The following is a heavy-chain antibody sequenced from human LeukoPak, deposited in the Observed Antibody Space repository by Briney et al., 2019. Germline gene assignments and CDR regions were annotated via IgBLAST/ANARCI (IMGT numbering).Heavy chain of an antibody. J-gene: IGHJ4*02. CDR1: GGSVSGGNCY. CDR3: TRTGSTGGY. D-gene: IGHD1-7*01. V-gene: IGHV4-61*01. CDR2: IHYSGST. Sequence: PSETLSLTCTVSGGSVSGGNCYCSWIRQSPGKGLEWIGYIHYSGSTVYNPSLKSRVTMSIDTSKNQFSLNLSSATAADTAVYYCTRTGSTGGYWGQGTLVTVSS.